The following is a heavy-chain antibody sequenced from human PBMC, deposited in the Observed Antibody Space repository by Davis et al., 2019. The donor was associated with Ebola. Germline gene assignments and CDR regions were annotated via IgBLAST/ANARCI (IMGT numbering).Heavy chain of an antibody. Sequence: SETLSLTCAVYGGSFSGYYWSWIRQPPGKGLEWIGEINHSGSTNYNPSLKSRVTISVDTSKNQFSLKLSSVTAADTAVYYCAKDLLWFGELSEYYFDYWGQGTLVTVSS. CDR2: INHSGST. D-gene: IGHD3-10*01. J-gene: IGHJ4*02. CDR1: GGSFSGYY. V-gene: IGHV4-34*01. CDR3: AKDLLWFGELSEYYFDY.